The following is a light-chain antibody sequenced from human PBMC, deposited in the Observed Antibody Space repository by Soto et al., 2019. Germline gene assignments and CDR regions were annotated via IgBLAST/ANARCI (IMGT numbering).Light chain of an antibody. Sequence: QSVLTQPPSVSGSPGQSVAISCTGTSSDVGSYNRVSWYQQPSGTAPKVMIYEVSNRPSGVPDRFSGSKSGNTASLTISGLQAEDEADYYCSSYTSSNTYVFGTGTKVTVL. V-gene: IGLV2-18*02. J-gene: IGLJ1*01. CDR3: SSYTSSNTYV. CDR1: SSDVGSYNR. CDR2: EVS.